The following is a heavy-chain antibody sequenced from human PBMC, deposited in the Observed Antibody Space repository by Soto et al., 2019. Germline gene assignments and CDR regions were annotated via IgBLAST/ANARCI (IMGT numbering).Heavy chain of an antibody. CDR2: FEAEYGKI. CDR1: GYRLSELS. D-gene: IGHD3-16*01. Sequence: QVQLVQSGAEVKNPGASVKVSCKVSGYRLSELSMHWVRQAPGKGLEWMGGFEAEYGKIIYAQKFQGRVTMTEDTSTGTAYMELRSLRSEDTAVYYCPTDRGFYYDNDEEIDYWGQGTLVTVST. CDR3: PTDRGFYYDNDEEIDY. V-gene: IGHV1-24*01. J-gene: IGHJ4*02.